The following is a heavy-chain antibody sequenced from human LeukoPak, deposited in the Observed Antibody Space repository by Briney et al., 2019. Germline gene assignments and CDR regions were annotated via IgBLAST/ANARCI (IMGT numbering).Heavy chain of an antibody. CDR1: GITFSRYW. Sequence: GGSLRLSCVDSGITFSRYWMTWVRQAPGKGLEWVANIKQDGGEKYYVDSVKGRFTISRDNAKNSVFLQLRNLRGEDTALYYCARTIWFGELVDFWGQGALVTVSS. V-gene: IGHV3-7*01. D-gene: IGHD3-10*01. J-gene: IGHJ4*02. CDR3: ARTIWFGELVDF. CDR2: IKQDGGEK.